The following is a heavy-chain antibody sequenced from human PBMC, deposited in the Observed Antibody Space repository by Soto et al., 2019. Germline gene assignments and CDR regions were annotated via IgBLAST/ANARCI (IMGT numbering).Heavy chain of an antibody. Sequence: GASVEVSCKASGYTFTSYGSSWVRQAPGQGLEWMGWISAYNGNTNYAQKLQGRVTMTTDTSTSTAYMELRSLRSDDTAVYYCARSQYSSSGNWFDPWGQGTLVTVSS. J-gene: IGHJ5*02. CDR3: ARSQYSSSGNWFDP. V-gene: IGHV1-18*01. CDR2: ISAYNGNT. D-gene: IGHD6-6*01. CDR1: GYTFTSYG.